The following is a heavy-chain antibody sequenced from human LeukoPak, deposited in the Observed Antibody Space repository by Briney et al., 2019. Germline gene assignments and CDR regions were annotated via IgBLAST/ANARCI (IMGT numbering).Heavy chain of an antibody. J-gene: IGHJ4*02. CDR3: ARGGPRDGYDY. Sequence: GGSLRLSCAASGFTFSNYSMNWVRQAPGKGLEWVSSISGLSSYIYYADSLKGRFTISRDNAKNSLYLQMNSLRAEDTAVYYCARGGPRDGYDYWGQGTLVTVSS. CDR2: ISGLSSYI. D-gene: IGHD5-18*01. CDR1: GFTFSNYS. V-gene: IGHV3-21*01.